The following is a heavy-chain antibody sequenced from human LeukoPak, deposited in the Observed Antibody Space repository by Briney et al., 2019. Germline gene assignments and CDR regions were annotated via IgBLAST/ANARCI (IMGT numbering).Heavy chain of an antibody. D-gene: IGHD1-26*01. CDR2: KSYDGSNK. J-gene: IGHJ3*02. V-gene: IGHV3-30-3*01. CDR3: ARELWDDDAFDI. CDR1: GFTFSSYA. Sequence: PGGSLRLSCAASGFTFSSYAMHWVRQAPGKGLEWVAVKSYDGSNKYYADSVKGRFTISRDNSKNTLYLQMNSLRAEDTAVYYCARELWDDDAFDIWGQGTMVTVSS.